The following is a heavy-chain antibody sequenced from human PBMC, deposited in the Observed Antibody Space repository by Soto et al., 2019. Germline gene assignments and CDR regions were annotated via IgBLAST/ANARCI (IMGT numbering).Heavy chain of an antibody. V-gene: IGHV4-34*02. Sequence: QVQLQQWGAGLLKPSETLSLTCAVYGGSFSDYYWSWIRQSPGKGLEWIGEINHTGSTNYNPSLKSRVTISVDTSKNQFSLKLNSVTAADMGVYYCASQALDTAIFDYWGQGTLLTVSS. CDR2: INHTGST. D-gene: IGHD5-18*01. CDR1: GGSFSDYY. CDR3: ASQALDTAIFDY. J-gene: IGHJ4*02.